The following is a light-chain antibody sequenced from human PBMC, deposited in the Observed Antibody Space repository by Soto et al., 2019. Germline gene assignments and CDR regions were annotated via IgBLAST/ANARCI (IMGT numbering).Light chain of an antibody. Sequence: DIQMTQSPSSLSASVGDRVTITCRASQSISSYLNWYQQKPGKAPKLLIYAASSLQSGVPSRFSGSGSGTDFTLTISRLEPENFAVYYCQLYGGSPKTFGQGTKVDIK. CDR2: AAS. CDR1: QSISSY. V-gene: IGKV1-39*02. CDR3: QLYGGSPKT. J-gene: IGKJ1*01.